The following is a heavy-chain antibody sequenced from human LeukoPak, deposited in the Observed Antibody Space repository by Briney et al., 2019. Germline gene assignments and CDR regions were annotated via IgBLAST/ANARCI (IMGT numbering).Heavy chain of an antibody. V-gene: IGHV3-21*04. D-gene: IGHD5-24*01. Sequence: PGGSLRLSCAASGFTFSSYSMNWVRQAPGKGLEWVSSISSSSSYIYYADSVKGRFTISRDNAKNSLYLQMNSLRAEDTAVYYCGRESVEMATIDYWGQGTLVTVSS. CDR3: GRESVEMATIDY. CDR2: ISSSSSYI. J-gene: IGHJ4*02. CDR1: GFTFSSYS.